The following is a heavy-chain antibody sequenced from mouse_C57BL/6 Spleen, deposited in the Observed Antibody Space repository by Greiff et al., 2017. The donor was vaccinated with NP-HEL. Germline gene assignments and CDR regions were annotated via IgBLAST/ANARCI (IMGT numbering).Heavy chain of an antibody. CDR2: INPNNGGT. Sequence: EVKLQQSGPELVKPGASVKISCKASGYTFTDYYMNWVKQSHGKSLEWIGDINPNNGGTSYNQKFKGKATLTVDKSSSTAYMELRSLTSEDSAVYYCARSDTTVVGDAMDYWGQGTSVTVSS. V-gene: IGHV1-26*01. D-gene: IGHD1-1*01. CDR3: ARSDTTVVGDAMDY. CDR1: GYTFTDYY. J-gene: IGHJ4*01.